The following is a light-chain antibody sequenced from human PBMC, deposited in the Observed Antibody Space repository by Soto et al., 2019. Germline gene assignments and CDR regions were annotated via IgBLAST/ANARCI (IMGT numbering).Light chain of an antibody. V-gene: IGKV1-5*01. Sequence: DIQMTQSPSTLSASVGDRVTITCRASQSISSWLAWYQQKPGKAPKLLIYDASSLESGVPSRFSGSGSGTEFTLTISSLQPDDFATYYCQQYNSYLRTFGQGNKVDIK. CDR1: QSISSW. J-gene: IGKJ1*01. CDR3: QQYNSYLRT. CDR2: DAS.